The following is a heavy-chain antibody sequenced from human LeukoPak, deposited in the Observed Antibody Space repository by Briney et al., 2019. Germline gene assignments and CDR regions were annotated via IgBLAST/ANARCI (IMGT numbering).Heavy chain of an antibody. CDR1: GYTFTGYY. CDR2: INPNSGGT. D-gene: IGHD5-18*01. J-gene: IGHJ3*02. V-gene: IGHV1-2*02. Sequence: GASVKVSCKASGYTFTGYYMHWVRQAPGQGLEWMGWINPNSGGTNYAQKFQGRVTMTRDTSISTAYMELSRLRSDDTAVYSCARELVGYSFGRNAFNIWGQGTMVTVSS. CDR3: ARELVGYSFGRNAFNI.